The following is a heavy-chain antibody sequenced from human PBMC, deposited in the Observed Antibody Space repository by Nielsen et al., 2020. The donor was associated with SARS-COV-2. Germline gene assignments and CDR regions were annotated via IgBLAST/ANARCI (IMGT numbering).Heavy chain of an antibody. CDR2: IWYDGSNK. CDR1: GFTFSSYG. V-gene: IGHV3-33*08. Sequence: GESLKIFCAASGFTFSSYGMHWVRQAPGKGLEWVAVIWYDGSNKYYADSVKGRFTISRDNSKNTLYLQMNSLRAEDTAVYYCARVRGSYCDYWGQGTLVTVSS. J-gene: IGHJ4*02. D-gene: IGHD1-26*01. CDR3: ARVRGSYCDY.